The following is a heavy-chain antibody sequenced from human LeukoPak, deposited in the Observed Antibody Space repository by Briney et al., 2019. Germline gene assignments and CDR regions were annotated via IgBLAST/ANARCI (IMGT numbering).Heavy chain of an antibody. CDR1: GGSLSGYY. CDR3: ARDLSYDSSGGDAFDI. J-gene: IGHJ3*02. Sequence: SETLSLTCAVYGGSLSGYYWSWIRQPPGKGLEWIGEIYHSGSTNYNPSLKSRVTISVDKSKNQFSLKLSSVTAADTAVYYCARDLSYDSSGGDAFDIWGQGTMVTVSS. D-gene: IGHD3-22*01. CDR2: IYHSGST. V-gene: IGHV4-34*01.